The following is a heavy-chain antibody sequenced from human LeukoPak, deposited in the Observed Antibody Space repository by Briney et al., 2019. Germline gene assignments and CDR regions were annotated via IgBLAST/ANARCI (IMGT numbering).Heavy chain of an antibody. V-gene: IGHV3-11*04. J-gene: IGHJ4*02. CDR1: GFSVSNKY. D-gene: IGHD2-2*01. Sequence: GGSLRLSCAASGFSVSNKYMSWVRQAPGKGLEWVSYISSSGGTIYYADSVKGRFTISRDNAKNSLYLQMNSLRAEDTAVYYCARLYCSSTSCTFDYWGQGTLVTVSS. CDR3: ARLYCSSTSCTFDY. CDR2: ISSSGGTI.